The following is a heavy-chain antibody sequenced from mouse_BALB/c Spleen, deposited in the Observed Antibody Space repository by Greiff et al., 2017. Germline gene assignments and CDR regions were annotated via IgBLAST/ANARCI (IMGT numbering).Heavy chain of an antibody. D-gene: IGHD2-2*01. CDR3: ASFYGYDGFYYFDD. CDR1: GYTFTSYW. Sequence: VKLMESGAELAKPGASVKMSCKASGYTFTSYWMHWVKQRPGQGLEWIGYINPSTGYTEYNQKFKDKATLTADKSSSTAYMQLSSLTSEDSAVYYCASFYGYDGFYYFDDWGQGTTLTVSS. J-gene: IGHJ2*01. CDR2: INPSTGYT. V-gene: IGHV1-7*01.